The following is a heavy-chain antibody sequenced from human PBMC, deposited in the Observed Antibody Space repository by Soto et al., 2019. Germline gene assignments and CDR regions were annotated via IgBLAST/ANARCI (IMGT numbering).Heavy chain of an antibody. CDR1: GGSISSYY. J-gene: IGHJ4*02. CDR2: IYYSGST. CDR3: ARGSGLIAVAGYGYYFEY. Sequence: TSETLSLTCTVSGGSISSYYWSWILQPPGKGLEWIGYIYYSGSTNYNPSLKSRVTKPVDTSKNQFSLKLSSVTAADTAVYYCARGSGLIAVAGYGYYFEYWGQGTLVTVSS. D-gene: IGHD6-19*01. V-gene: IGHV4-59*01.